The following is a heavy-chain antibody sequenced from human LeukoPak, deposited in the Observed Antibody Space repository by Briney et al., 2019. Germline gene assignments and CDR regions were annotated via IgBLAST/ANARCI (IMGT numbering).Heavy chain of an antibody. J-gene: IGHJ4*02. V-gene: IGHV3-30*18. CDR2: ISYDGSNK. Sequence: GGSLRLSCAASGFTFSSYAMSWVRQAPGKGLEWVAVISYDGSNKYYADSVKGRFTISRDNSKNTLYLQMNSLRADDTAVYYCAKMVREFYTISYYFDYWGQGTLVTVSS. CDR1: GFTFSSYA. CDR3: AKMVREFYTISYYFDY. D-gene: IGHD2-8*01.